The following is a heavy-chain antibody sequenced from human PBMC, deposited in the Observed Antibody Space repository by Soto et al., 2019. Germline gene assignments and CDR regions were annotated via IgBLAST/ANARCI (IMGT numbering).Heavy chain of an antibody. J-gene: IGHJ4*02. V-gene: IGHV4-39*01. D-gene: IGHD3-9*01. CDR1: GGSISSSSYY. CDR3: ARLNYDILTGYSNIDY. Sequence: SETLSLTCTVSGGSISSSSYYWGWIRQPPGKGLEWIGSIYYSGSTYYNPSLKSRVTISVDTSKNQFSLKLSSVTAADTAVYYCARLNYDILTGYSNIDYWGQGTLVTVSS. CDR2: IYYSGST.